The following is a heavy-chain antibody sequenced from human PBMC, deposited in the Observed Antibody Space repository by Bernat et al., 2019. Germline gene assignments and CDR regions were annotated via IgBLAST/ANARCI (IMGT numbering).Heavy chain of an antibody. V-gene: IGHV3-7*03. Sequence: DVQLVESGGGLVQPGGSLRLSCEASAFTFSKYWMSWVRQAPGKGLELVANIKQDVSEKYYVDSVKGRFTISRDNAKNSLYLQMNSLTAEDTAVYYCARYGGSYFDCWGQGTLVTVSS. CDR2: IKQDVSEK. CDR1: AFTFSKYW. J-gene: IGHJ4*02. CDR3: ARYGGSYFDC. D-gene: IGHD5-12*01.